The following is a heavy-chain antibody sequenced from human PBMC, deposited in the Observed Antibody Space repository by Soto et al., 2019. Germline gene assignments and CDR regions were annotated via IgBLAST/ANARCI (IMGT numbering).Heavy chain of an antibody. CDR3: ARGEVTAPIFDY. Sequence: GGSLRLSCAASGFTFSSYAMHWVRQAPGKGLEWVAVISYDGSNKYYADSVKGRFTISRDNSKNTLYLQMNSLRAEDTAVYYCARGEVTAPIFDYWGQGTLVTV. D-gene: IGHD2-21*02. CDR1: GFTFSSYA. V-gene: IGHV3-30-3*01. CDR2: ISYDGSNK. J-gene: IGHJ4*02.